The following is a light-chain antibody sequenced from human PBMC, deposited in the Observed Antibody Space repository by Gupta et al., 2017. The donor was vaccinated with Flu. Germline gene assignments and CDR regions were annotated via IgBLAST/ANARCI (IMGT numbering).Light chain of an antibody. CDR3: QQSYRTPYS. V-gene: IGKV1-39*01. J-gene: IGKJ2*03. CDR1: QSISSY. Sequence: DIQMTQSPSSLSASIGDRVTITCRASQSISSYLNWYQQKPGKAPKLLIYAASSLQSGVPSRFSGGGSATELTLTISSLQPGDFATYYCQQSYRTPYSFGQGTKLEIK. CDR2: AAS.